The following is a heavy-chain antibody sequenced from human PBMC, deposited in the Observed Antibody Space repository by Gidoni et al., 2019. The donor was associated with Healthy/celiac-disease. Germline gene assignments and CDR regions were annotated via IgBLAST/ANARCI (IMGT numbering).Heavy chain of an antibody. V-gene: IGHV3-30-3*01. CDR2: ISYDGSNK. J-gene: IGHJ4*02. Sequence: QVQLVESGGGVVQPGRSLRLSCAASGFTFSSYAMHWGRQAAGKGLEWVAVISYDGSNKYYADSVKGRFTISRDNSKNTLYLQMNSLRAEDTAVYYCARASLIVVVIAQLDYWGQGTLVTVSS. D-gene: IGHD2-21*01. CDR3: ARASLIVVVIAQLDY. CDR1: GFTFSSYA.